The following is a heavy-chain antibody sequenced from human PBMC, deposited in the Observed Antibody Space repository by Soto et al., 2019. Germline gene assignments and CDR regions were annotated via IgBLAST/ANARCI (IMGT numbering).Heavy chain of an antibody. CDR1: GGSISGYY. CDR2: VHYSGST. Sequence: SETLSLTCTVSGGSISGYYWSWIRQSPGKGLEWIGYVHYSGSTYYNPSLKSRVTISVDTSKNQFSLKLTSVTAADTAVYYCVRARYNFAEHFDYWGQGTLVTVSS. V-gene: IGHV4-59*01. CDR3: VRARYNFAEHFDY. D-gene: IGHD1-1*01. J-gene: IGHJ4*02.